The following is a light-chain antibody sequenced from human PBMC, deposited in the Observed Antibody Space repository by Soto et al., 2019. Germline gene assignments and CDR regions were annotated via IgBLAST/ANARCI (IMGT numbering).Light chain of an antibody. CDR1: QSISNY. J-gene: IGKJ3*01. CDR3: QQSYNTPRT. CDR2: AAS. Sequence: DIQMAQSPPSLSASVGDRVSITCRACQSISNYLYWYQQKPGKAPTLLIYAASTLQSGVPSRFSGSGSGTDFTLTISSLQPEDFASYYCQQSYNTPRTFGPGTKVDIK. V-gene: IGKV1-39*01.